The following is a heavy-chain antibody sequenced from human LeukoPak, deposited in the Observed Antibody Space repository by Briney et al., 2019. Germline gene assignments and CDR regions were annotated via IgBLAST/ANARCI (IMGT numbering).Heavy chain of an antibody. D-gene: IGHD2-15*01. CDR3: ARVKRDCSGGTCYSYDY. Sequence: GGSLRLSCVASGFTFNTYTMAWVRQAPGKGLEWVSIVTSDGTTLYADSVRGRFTISRDNSKNTVFLQMNGLRAEDTAVYYCARVKRDCSGGTCYSYDYWGQGTLVTVSS. CDR1: GFTFNTYT. CDR2: VTSDGTT. V-gene: IGHV3-23*01. J-gene: IGHJ4*02.